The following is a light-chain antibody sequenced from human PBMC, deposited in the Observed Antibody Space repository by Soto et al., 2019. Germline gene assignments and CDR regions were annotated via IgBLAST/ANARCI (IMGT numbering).Light chain of an antibody. Sequence: DIQMTQSPSTLSGSVGDRVTITCRASQTISSWLAWYQQKPGKAPKLLIYKASTLKSGLPSRFSGSGSGTEFTLTLSSLQPDDFAPYYCQHYNSYSEAFGQGTKVELK. CDR3: QHYNSYSEA. CDR1: QTISSW. J-gene: IGKJ1*01. V-gene: IGKV1-5*03. CDR2: KAS.